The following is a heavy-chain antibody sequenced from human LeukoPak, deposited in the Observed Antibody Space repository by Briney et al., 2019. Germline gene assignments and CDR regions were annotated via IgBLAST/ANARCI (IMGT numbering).Heavy chain of an antibody. CDR2: IRSKAYGGTT. V-gene: IGHV3-49*04. CDR1: GFTFGDYA. D-gene: IGHD3-3*01. J-gene: IGHJ4*02. CDR3: TRVSDFWSGLHHDY. Sequence: GGSLRLSCTASGFTFGDYAMSRVRQAPGKGLEWVGFIRSKAYGGTTEYAASVKGRFTISRDDSKSIAYLQMNSLKTEDTAVYYCTRVSDFWSGLHHDYWGQGTLVTVSS.